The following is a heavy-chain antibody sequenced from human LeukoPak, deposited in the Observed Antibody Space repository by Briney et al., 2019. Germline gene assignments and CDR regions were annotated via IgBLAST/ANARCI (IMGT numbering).Heavy chain of an antibody. CDR1: GGSISGYY. CDR3: ARTQPFGYSYGPYFDY. Sequence: SETLSLTCTVSGGSISGYYWSWIRQPPGKGLEWIGYIYHNGNTDYNPSLKSRVTISVDTSKNQFSLKVNSVTAADTAVYYCARTQPFGYSYGPYFDYWGQGTLVTVSS. D-gene: IGHD5-18*01. CDR2: IYHNGNT. V-gene: IGHV4-59*08. J-gene: IGHJ4*02.